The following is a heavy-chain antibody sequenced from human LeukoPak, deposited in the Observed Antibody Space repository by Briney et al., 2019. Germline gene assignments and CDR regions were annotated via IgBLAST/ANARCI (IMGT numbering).Heavy chain of an antibody. CDR2: ISSSSSTI. J-gene: IGHJ4*02. CDR1: GFTFSSYS. Sequence: GGSLRLSCAASGFTFSSYSMNWVRQAPGKGLEWVSYISSSSSTIYYADSVKGRFTISRDNAKNSLYLQMNSLRAEDTAVYYCAKTSPLTVTKAHFDYWGQGTLVTVSS. CDR3: AKTSPLTVTKAHFDY. V-gene: IGHV3-48*04. D-gene: IGHD4-17*01.